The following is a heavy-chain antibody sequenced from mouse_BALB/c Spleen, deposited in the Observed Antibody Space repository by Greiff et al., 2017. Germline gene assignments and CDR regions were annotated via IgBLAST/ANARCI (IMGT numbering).Heavy chain of an antibody. CDR1: GYAFTNNL. J-gene: IGHJ4*01. Sequence: QVQLKQSGAELVRPGTSVKVSCKASGYAFTNNLIEWVKQRPGQGLEWIGVINPGSGGTNYNEKFKGKATLTADKSSSTAYMQLSSLTSDDSAVYFCARSYDAYAMDDWGEGTTVTVSS. CDR2: INPGSGGT. V-gene: IGHV1-54*03. CDR3: ARSYDAYAMDD. D-gene: IGHD1-1*01.